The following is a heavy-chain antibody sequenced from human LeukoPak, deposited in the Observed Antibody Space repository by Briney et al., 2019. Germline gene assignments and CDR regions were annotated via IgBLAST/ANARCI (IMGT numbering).Heavy chain of an antibody. CDR3: ARDPRYSSSWYLSSLNWFDP. Sequence: GASVKVSCKASGYTFTSYGISWVRQAPGQGLEWMGWISAYNGNTNYAQKLQGRVTMTTDTSTSTAYMELRSLRSDDTAVYYCARDPRYSSSWYLSSLNWFDPWGQGTLVTVSS. CDR1: GYTFTSYG. CDR2: ISAYNGNT. V-gene: IGHV1-18*01. D-gene: IGHD6-13*01. J-gene: IGHJ5*02.